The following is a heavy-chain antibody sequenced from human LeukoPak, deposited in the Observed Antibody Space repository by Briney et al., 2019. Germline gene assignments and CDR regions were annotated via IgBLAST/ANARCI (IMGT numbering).Heavy chain of an antibody. CDR3: ARDRGKVGSSRVDFDY. CDR1: GYTFTGYY. Sequence: ASVKVSCKASGYTFTGYYMHRVRQAPGQGLEWMGWINPNTGGTNYAQNFQGRVTMTRDTSISTAYMELSRLRSDDTAVYYCARDRGKVGSSRVDFDYWGQGTLITVSS. D-gene: IGHD1-26*01. J-gene: IGHJ4*02. CDR2: INPNTGGT. V-gene: IGHV1-2*02.